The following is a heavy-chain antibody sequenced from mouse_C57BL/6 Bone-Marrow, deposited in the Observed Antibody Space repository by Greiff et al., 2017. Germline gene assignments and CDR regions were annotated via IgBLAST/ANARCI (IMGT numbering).Heavy chain of an antibody. Sequence: QVQLQQSGAELVRPGTSVKVSCKASGYAFTNYLIEWVKQRPGQGLEWIGVINPGSGGTNYNEKFKGKATLTADKSSSTAYMQLSSLTSEDSAVYFGGASYYGSSYALFDYWGQGTTLTVSS. CDR2: INPGSGGT. CDR1: GYAFTNYL. V-gene: IGHV1-54*01. CDR3: GASYYGSSYALFDY. D-gene: IGHD1-1*01. J-gene: IGHJ2*01.